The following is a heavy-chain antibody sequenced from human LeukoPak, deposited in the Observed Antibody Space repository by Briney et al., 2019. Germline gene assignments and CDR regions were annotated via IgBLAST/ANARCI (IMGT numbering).Heavy chain of an antibody. J-gene: IGHJ4*02. CDR1: GFTFSSYA. CDR2: ISGSGDNT. CDR3: ARLTTVTSLDY. Sequence: PGGSLGLSCAASGFTFSSYAMIWVRQAPGKGLEWVSAISGSGDNTYYADSVKGRFTISRDNSKNTPFLQMNSLRADDAAVYYCARLTTVTSLDYWGQGTLVTVSS. V-gene: IGHV3-23*01. D-gene: IGHD4-17*01.